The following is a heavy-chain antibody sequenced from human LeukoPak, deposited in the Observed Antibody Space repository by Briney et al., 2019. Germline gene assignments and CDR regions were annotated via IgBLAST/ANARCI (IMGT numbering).Heavy chain of an antibody. Sequence: ASVKVSCKASGYTFTSYDINWVRQATGQGLEWMGWMNPNSGNTGYAQKFQGRVTMTRNTSISTAYMELSSLRSEDTAVYYCARYQSPYYCDSSGYGAFDYWGQGTLVTVSS. CDR1: GYTFTSYD. D-gene: IGHD3-22*01. V-gene: IGHV1-8*01. CDR2: MNPNSGNT. J-gene: IGHJ4*02. CDR3: ARYQSPYYCDSSGYGAFDY.